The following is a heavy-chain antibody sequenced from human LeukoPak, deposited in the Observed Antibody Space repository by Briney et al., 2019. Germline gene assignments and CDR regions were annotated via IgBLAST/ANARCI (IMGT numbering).Heavy chain of an antibody. CDR3: AREWELESSGYYYAY. CDR2: ITPIFGTA. V-gene: IGHV1-69*13. Sequence: SVKVSCKASGGTFSRFTISWERQAPGQGFEWMGGITPIFGTANFAQKFQGRVSITADESTSTAFMELSSLRSEDTAVYYCAREWELESSGYYYAYWGQGTLVTVSS. CDR1: GGTFSRFT. D-gene: IGHD3-22*01. J-gene: IGHJ4*02.